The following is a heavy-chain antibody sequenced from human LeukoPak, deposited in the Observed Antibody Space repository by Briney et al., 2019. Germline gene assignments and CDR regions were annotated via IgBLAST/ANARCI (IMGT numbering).Heavy chain of an antibody. CDR3: AKGFLTGLTFDP. V-gene: IGHV3-30-3*01. D-gene: IGHD3-9*01. CDR2: ISSDGITQ. Sequence: GGSLRLSCAASGFTFSSYALHWVRQAPGKGLEWVAVISSDGITQDYADSVKGRFTISRDNSKNTLYLQMNSLRAEDTAVYYCAKGFLTGLTFDPWGQGTLVTVSS. CDR1: GFTFSSYA. J-gene: IGHJ5*02.